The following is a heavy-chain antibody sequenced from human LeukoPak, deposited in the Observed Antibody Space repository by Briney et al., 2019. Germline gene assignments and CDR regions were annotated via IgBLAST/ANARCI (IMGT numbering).Heavy chain of an antibody. CDR1: GFTFSNSA. CDR2: ISSSGSTI. CDR3: AELGITMIGGV. J-gene: IGHJ6*04. Sequence: PGGSLRLSCAASGFTFSNSAMSWVRQAPGQGLEWVSYISSSGSTIYYADSVKGRFTISRDNAKNSLYLQMNSLRAEDTAVYYCAELGITMIGGVWGKGTTVTISS. V-gene: IGHV3-48*03. D-gene: IGHD3-10*02.